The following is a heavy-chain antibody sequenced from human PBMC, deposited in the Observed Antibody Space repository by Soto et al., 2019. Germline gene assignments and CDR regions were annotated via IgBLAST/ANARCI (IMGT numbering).Heavy chain of an antibody. V-gene: IGHV3-23*01. J-gene: IGHJ4*02. CDR2: ISGSGGST. Sequence: EVQVLESGGGLVQPGGSLRLSCAASGFSFSSYAMSWVRQAPGKGLEWVSGISGSGGSTDYADSVKGRFTISRDNSRNTLYLQMNSLRAEDTAVYFCAKAVWGYDYFDYWGQGTLVTVSS. D-gene: IGHD7-27*01. CDR1: GFSFSSYA. CDR3: AKAVWGYDYFDY.